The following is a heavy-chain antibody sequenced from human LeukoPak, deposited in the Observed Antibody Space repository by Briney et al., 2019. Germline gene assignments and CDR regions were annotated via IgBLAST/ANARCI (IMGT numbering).Heavy chain of an antibody. D-gene: IGHD1-26*01. CDR2: IIPILGIA. CDR3: ATDRWGSYLAHAFDI. Sequence: ASVKVSCKASGGTFSSYTISWVRQAPGQGLEWMGRIIPILGIANYAQKFQGRVTITADKSTSTAYMELSSLRSEDTAVYYCATDRWGSYLAHAFDIWGQGTMVTVSS. J-gene: IGHJ3*02. V-gene: IGHV1-69*04. CDR1: GGTFSSYT.